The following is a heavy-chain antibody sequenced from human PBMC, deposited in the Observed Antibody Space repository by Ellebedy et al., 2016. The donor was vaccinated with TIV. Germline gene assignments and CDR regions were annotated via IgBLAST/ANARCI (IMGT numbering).Heavy chain of an antibody. V-gene: IGHV4-61*02. CDR1: GGSISSGSYY. CDR3: ARAGFGVVPRGAFDI. J-gene: IGHJ3*02. D-gene: IGHD3-3*01. Sequence: SETLSLTXTVSGGSISSGSYYWSWIRQPAGKGLEWIGRIYTSGSTNYNPSLKSRVTMSVDTSKNQFSLKLSSVTAADTAVYYCARAGFGVVPRGAFDIWGQGTMVTVSS. CDR2: IYTSGST.